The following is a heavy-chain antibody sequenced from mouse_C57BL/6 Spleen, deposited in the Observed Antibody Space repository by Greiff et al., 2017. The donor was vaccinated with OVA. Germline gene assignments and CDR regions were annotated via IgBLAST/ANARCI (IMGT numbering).Heavy chain of an antibody. CDR3: ARRGDYDYDGFAY. V-gene: IGHV8-12*01. Sequence: QVQLKESGPGILQSSQTLSLTCSFSGFSLSTSGMGVSWIRQPSGKGLEWLAHIYWDDDKRSNPFLKSRLTISKDTSRNQVFLKITSVDTADTATYYCARRGDYDYDGFAYWGQGTLVTVSA. CDR2: IYWDDDK. D-gene: IGHD2-4*01. CDR1: GFSLSTSGMG. J-gene: IGHJ3*01.